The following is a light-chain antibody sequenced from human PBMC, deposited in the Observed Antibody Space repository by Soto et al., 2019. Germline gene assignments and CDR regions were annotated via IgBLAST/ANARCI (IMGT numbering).Light chain of an antibody. CDR1: QSVRND. Sequence: EIVLTQSPATLSLSPGERATLSCRASQSVRNDLGWYHQKPGQAPRVLIYSASNRATGIPARFSGSGSGTDVTLTISSLEPEDFAVYYCQQRTNWPPTFGGGTKVEMK. CDR3: QQRTNWPPT. V-gene: IGKV3-11*01. J-gene: IGKJ4*01. CDR2: SAS.